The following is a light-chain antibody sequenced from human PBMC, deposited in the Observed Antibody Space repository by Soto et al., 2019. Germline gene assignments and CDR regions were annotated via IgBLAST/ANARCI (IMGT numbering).Light chain of an antibody. CDR1: QSVSRSY. V-gene: IGKV3-20*01. CDR3: QQYGRLPLT. Sequence: EIVLTQSPATLPSSPGERATLSCRASQSVSRSYLAWNQQKPGQAPRLLINGASSRAIGIPDRVSGSGSGTDFTLTISRLEPEDFAVFHCQQYGRLPLTFGGGTKVEIK. CDR2: GAS. J-gene: IGKJ4*01.